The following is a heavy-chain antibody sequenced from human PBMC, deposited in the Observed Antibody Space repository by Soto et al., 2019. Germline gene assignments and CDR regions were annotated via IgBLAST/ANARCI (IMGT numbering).Heavy chain of an antibody. CDR2: IGVAGDT. J-gene: IGHJ4*02. CDR1: GFTFSSYD. V-gene: IGHV3-13*01. Sequence: EVQLVESGGGLVQPGGSLRLSCAASGFTFSSYDMHWVRQVAGKGLEWVSAIGVAGDTYYPDSVKGRFTISRENAKNSLYLQVNSLRAEDTAVYYCASGGWGSSWSEGGSRIDYCCQGTLGTVSS. D-gene: IGHD6-13*01. CDR3: ASGGWGSSWSEGGSRIDY.